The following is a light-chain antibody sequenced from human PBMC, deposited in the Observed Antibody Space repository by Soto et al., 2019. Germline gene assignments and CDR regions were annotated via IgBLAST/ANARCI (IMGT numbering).Light chain of an antibody. J-gene: IGKJ5*01. CDR2: GAS. CDR1: QSVSNN. Sequence: ELVLTPGPDTLSGSPGGSSTHSSGASQSVSNNLAWYQQKPGQAPRLLIYGASSRATGIPDRFSGSGSGTDFTLTISSLQSEDFATYYCQQRCTTPRSFGGGTRLEIK. CDR3: QQRCTTPRS. V-gene: IGKV3D-15*01.